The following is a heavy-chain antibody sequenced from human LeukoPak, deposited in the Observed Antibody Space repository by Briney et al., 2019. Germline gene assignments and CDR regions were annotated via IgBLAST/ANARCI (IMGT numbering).Heavy chain of an antibody. CDR2: FDPEDKDA. D-gene: IGHD3-10*01. V-gene: IGHV1-24*01. Sequence: ASVKVSCKVAGYTLTELSIHWVRQGPGKGLEWMGGFDPEDKDAIYAQKFQGRVTMTEDTSTDTAYMELSSLRSEDTAVYYCATELTYYYGSGRGGGAFDIWGQGTMVTVSS. J-gene: IGHJ3*02. CDR1: GYTLTELS. CDR3: ATELTYYYGSGRGGGAFDI.